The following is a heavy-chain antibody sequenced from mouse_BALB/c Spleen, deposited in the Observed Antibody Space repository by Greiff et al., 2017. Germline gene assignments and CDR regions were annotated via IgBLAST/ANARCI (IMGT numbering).Heavy chain of an antibody. V-gene: IGHV1-87*01. J-gene: IGHJ4*01. Sequence: QVHVKQSGAELARPGASVKLSCKASGYTFTSYWMQWVKQRPGQGLEWIGAIYPGDGDTRYTQKFKGKATLTADKSSSTAYMQLSSLASEDSAVYYCARWRYNAMDYWGQGTSVTVSS. CDR3: ARWRYNAMDY. CDR2: IYPGDGDT. D-gene: IGHD2-14*01. CDR1: GYTFTSYW.